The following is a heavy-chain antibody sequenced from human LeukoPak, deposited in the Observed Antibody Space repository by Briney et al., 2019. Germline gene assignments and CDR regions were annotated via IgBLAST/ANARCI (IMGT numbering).Heavy chain of an antibody. Sequence: GGSLRLSCAASGFTFSSSAMTWVRQAPGKGLEWVSAISDNGYDTFCADSVKGRFTISRDNSKNAVYPQMNSLRAEDTAIYYCARDSRITMIMGYEDYWGQGTLVTVSS. J-gene: IGHJ4*02. CDR3: ARDSRITMIMGYEDY. CDR1: GFTFSSSA. CDR2: ISDNGYDT. V-gene: IGHV3-23*01. D-gene: IGHD3-22*01.